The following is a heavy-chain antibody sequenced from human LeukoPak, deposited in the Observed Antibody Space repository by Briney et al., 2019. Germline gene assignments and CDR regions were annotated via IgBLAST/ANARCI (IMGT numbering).Heavy chain of an antibody. CDR3: ARISSIAAAENNWFDP. CDR1: GYTFTNYY. J-gene: IGHJ5*02. CDR2: INPSGGST. V-gene: IGHV1-46*01. Sequence: ASVKVSCKASGYTFTNYYMHWVRQATGQGLEWMGMINPSGGSTSNAQKFQGRVTMTRDTSTSTVYMELSSLRSEDTAVYYCARISSIAAAENNWFDPWGQGTLVTVSS. D-gene: IGHD6-6*01.